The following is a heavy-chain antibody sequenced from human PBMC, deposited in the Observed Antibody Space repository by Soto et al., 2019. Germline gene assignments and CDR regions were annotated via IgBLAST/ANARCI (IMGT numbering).Heavy chain of an antibody. CDR2: INPSGGST. V-gene: IGHV1-46*01. CDR1: GYTFTSYY. D-gene: IGHD6-13*01. Sequence: AASVKVSCKASGYTFTSYYMHWVRQAPGQGLEWMGIINPSGGSTSYAQKFQGRVTMTRDTSTSTVYMELSSLRSEDTAVSYCAGGYSRSWSGRRALQLWGQGTLVTLTS. CDR3: AGGYSRSWSGRRALQL. J-gene: IGHJ1*01.